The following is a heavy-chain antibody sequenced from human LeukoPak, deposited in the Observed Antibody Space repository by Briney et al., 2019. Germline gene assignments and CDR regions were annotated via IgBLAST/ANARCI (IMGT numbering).Heavy chain of an antibody. J-gene: IGHJ3*02. D-gene: IGHD1-26*01. CDR2: ISYDGSNK. V-gene: IGHV3-30*01. CDR3: ARGPGPIAGAKNLFDI. Sequence: GRSLRLSCAASGLTFSSYAMHWVRQAPGKGLGWVAVISYDGSNKYYADSVKGRFTISGDKSKNTLYLQMNSLRPEDTAFYYCARGPGPIAGAKNLFDIWGQGTMVTVSS. CDR1: GLTFSSYA.